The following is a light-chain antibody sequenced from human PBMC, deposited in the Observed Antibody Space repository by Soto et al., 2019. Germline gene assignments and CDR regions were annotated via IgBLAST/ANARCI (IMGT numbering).Light chain of an antibody. CDR2: DAS. CDR1: ERIAGT. J-gene: IGKJ1*01. Sequence: EIVMTQSPATLSVSPGESATLSCRASERIAGTLAWYQQKPGQAPRLLIYDASNRATGIPARFWGSGSGTDFTLTISRLEPEDFAVYYCQQYGSSPRTFGQGTKVDIK. V-gene: IGKV3-20*01. CDR3: QQYGSSPRT.